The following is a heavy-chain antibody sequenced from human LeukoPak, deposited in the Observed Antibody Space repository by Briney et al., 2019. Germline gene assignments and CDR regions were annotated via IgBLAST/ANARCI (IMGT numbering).Heavy chain of an antibody. CDR2: LTASGDRT. CDR1: GFTFSAYS. Sequence: GGSLRLSCAATGFTFSAYSMSWVRPAPSKGLEGVSLLTASGDRTFYADSVKGRFTISRDNSKNTLSLQMNSLIAEDTAVYYCAKEPRQCGADCFSLLDQWGQGTLVAVSS. J-gene: IGHJ4*02. D-gene: IGHD2-21*02. CDR3: AKEPRQCGADCFSLLDQ. V-gene: IGHV3-23*01.